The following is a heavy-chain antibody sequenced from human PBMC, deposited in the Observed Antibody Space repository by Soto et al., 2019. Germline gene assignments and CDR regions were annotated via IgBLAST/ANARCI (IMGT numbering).Heavy chain of an antibody. Sequence: QVQLQQWGAGLLKPSETLSLTCAVYGGSFSGYYWSWIRQPPGKWLEWIGEINHSGSTNYNPSLKSRVTISVDTSKNQFSLKLSSVTAADTAVYYCARGKGYYYDSSGYYRARWFDPWGQGTLVTVSS. D-gene: IGHD3-22*01. J-gene: IGHJ5*02. V-gene: IGHV4-34*01. CDR2: INHSGST. CDR1: GGSFSGYY. CDR3: ARGKGYYYDSSGYYRARWFDP.